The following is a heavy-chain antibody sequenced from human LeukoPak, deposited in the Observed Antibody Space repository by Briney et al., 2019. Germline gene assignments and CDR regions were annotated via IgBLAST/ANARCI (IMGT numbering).Heavy chain of an antibody. D-gene: IGHD2-15*01. CDR1: GFTCSSYA. CDR3: AKWYRLLYYFDY. Sequence: GGSLRLSCAASGFTCSSYAMSWVRQAPGKGLEWVSAISGSGGSTYYADSVKGRFTISRDNSKNTLYLQMNSLRAEDTAVYYCAKWYRLLYYFDYWGQGTLVTVSS. V-gene: IGHV3-23*01. J-gene: IGHJ4*02. CDR2: ISGSGGST.